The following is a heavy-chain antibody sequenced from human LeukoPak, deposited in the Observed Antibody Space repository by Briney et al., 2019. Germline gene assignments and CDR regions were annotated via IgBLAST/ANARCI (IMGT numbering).Heavy chain of an antibody. V-gene: IGHV1-8*01. CDR2: MNPNSGNT. Sequence: ASVTVSCTASGYTFTSYDINWVRQATGQGLEWMGWMNPNSGNTGYAQKFQGRVTMTRNTSISTAYMELSSLRSEDTAVYYCARASRVYYGMDVWGQGTTVTVSS. J-gene: IGHJ6*02. CDR3: ARASRVYYGMDV. CDR1: GYTFTSYD.